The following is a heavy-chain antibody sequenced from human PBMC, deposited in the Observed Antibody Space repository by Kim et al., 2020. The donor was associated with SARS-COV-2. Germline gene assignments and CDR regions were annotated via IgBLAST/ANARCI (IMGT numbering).Heavy chain of an antibody. J-gene: IGHJ4*02. CDR3: ARRLYYHAGIYYPFDF. D-gene: IGHD1-26*01. Sequence: VKGRFTIARDRSKNTMYVQMDSLRPEDTAVYDCARRLYYHAGIYYPFDFWGQGTLVTVSS. V-gene: IGHV3-30*06.